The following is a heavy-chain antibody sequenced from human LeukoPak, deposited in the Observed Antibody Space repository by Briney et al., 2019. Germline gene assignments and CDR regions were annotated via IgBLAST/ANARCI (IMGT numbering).Heavy chain of an antibody. V-gene: IGHV4-4*02. CDR1: GFTFSSYVM. CDR2: IQHSGNI. D-gene: IGHD3-3*01. CDR3: ARNYESGYSIGP. Sequence: GSLRLSCAASGFTFSSYVMSWVRQPPGKGLEWIGEIQHSGNINYNLSLKSRVTISVDKSKNQFSLTVTSVTAADTAIYYCARNYESGYSIGPWGQGTLVTVSS. J-gene: IGHJ5*02.